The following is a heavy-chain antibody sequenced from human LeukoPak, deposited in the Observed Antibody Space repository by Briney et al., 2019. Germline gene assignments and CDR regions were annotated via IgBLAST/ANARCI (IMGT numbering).Heavy chain of an antibody. V-gene: IGHV3-23*01. CDR1: GFTFSSYA. J-gene: IGHJ4*02. CDR2: ISGSGGST. D-gene: IGHD2-2*01. CDR3: AKDGRGTSFDY. Sequence: GGSLRLSCAASGFTFSSYAMSWVRQAPGKGLEWVAAISGSGGSTYYADSVKGRFTISRDKYKKTQYLQMNSLRAEDTAVYYCAKDGRGTSFDYWGQGTLVTVSS.